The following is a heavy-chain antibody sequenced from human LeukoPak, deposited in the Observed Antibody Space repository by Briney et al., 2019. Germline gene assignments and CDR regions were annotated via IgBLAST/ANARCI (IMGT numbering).Heavy chain of an antibody. CDR3: ARDRGSSGWYEFDY. CDR1: GFTSGTYW. CDR2: IKQDGSEK. J-gene: IGHJ4*02. V-gene: IGHV3-7*01. Sequence: TGGSLRLSCAASGFTSGTYWMSWVRQAPGEGLEWVANIKQDGSEKYYVDSVRGRFTISRDNAKNSLYLQMSSLRAEDTAVYYCARDRGSSGWYEFDYWGKGTLVTVSS. D-gene: IGHD6-19*01.